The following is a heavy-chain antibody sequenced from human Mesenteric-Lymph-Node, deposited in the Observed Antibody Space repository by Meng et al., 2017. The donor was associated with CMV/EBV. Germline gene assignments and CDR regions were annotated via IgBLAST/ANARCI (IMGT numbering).Heavy chain of an antibody. CDR1: GGSFSGYY. CDR2: INHSGST. V-gene: IGHV4-34*02. D-gene: IGHD4-23*01. Sequence: QGQLQQWGAGLLKPSETLSLTCAVYGGSFSGYYWSWIRQHPGKGLEWIGEINHSGSTNYNPSLKSRVTISVDTSKNQFSLKLSSVTAADTAVYYCARHQRWLKSEGGFNYWGQGTLVTVSS. J-gene: IGHJ4*02. CDR3: ARHQRWLKSEGGFNY.